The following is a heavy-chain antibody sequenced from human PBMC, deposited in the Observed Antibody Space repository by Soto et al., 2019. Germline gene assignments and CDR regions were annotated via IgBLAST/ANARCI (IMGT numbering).Heavy chain of an antibody. CDR1: GYTFTGYY. CDR2: INPNSGGT. Sequence: ASVKVSCKASGYTFTGYYMHWVRQAPGQGLEWMGWINPNSGGTNYAQKFQGRVTMTRDTSISTAYMELSRLRSDDTAVYSCARAIYNGGYNDAFDIWGQRTMVTVSS. J-gene: IGHJ3*02. V-gene: IGHV1-2*02. CDR3: ARAIYNGGYNDAFDI. D-gene: IGHD3-10*01.